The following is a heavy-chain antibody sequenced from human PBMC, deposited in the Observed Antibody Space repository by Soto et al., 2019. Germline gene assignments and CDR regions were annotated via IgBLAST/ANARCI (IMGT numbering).Heavy chain of an antibody. Sequence: GGSLRLSCVASGFNLHDHAMHWVRQAPGKGLEWVARINQDGSEKYYVDSVKGRFTISRDNAKNSLYLQMNSLRAEDTAVYYCARDYPGGSYYDYWGQGTLVTVSS. CDR3: ARDYPGGSYYDY. J-gene: IGHJ4*02. D-gene: IGHD1-26*01. CDR1: GFNLHDHA. V-gene: IGHV3-7*03. CDR2: INQDGSEK.